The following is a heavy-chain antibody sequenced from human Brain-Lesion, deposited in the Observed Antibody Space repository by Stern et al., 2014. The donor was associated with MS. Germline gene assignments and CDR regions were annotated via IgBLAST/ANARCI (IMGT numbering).Heavy chain of an antibody. J-gene: IGHJ5*02. CDR3: AGEEDIRYCSGGSCTGNWFDP. Sequence: VQLVESGPGLVKPSETLSLTCTVAGGSVSSTSYAWAWIRQPPGKGLGWIGTIYYSGNPYYSPSLKSRLPISLDTSKNHFSLQRRSVTAADTAVYYCAGEEDIRYCSGGSCTGNWFDPWGQGTLVTVSS. V-gene: IGHV4-39*02. CDR1: GGSVSSTSYA. CDR2: IYYSGNP. D-gene: IGHD2-15*01.